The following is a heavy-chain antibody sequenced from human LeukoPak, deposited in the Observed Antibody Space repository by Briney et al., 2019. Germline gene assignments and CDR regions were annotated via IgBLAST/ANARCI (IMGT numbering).Heavy chain of an antibody. J-gene: IGHJ5*02. D-gene: IGHD6-25*01. CDR3: ARVGAANWFDP. V-gene: IGHV4-39*07. CDR2: IYYSEST. Sequence: SETLSLTCTVSGDSTSSSNYYWGWIRQPPGKGLEWIGSIYYSESTYYNPSLKSRVTISIDTSKNQFSLKMSSVTAADTAVYYCARVGAANWFDPWGQGTLVTVSS. CDR1: GDSTSSSNYY.